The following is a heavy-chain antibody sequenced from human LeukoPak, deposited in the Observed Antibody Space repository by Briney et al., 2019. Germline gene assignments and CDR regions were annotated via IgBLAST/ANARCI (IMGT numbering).Heavy chain of an antibody. CDR3: ARGGYSYGYDY. J-gene: IGHJ4*02. CDR2: IYYSGST. V-gene: IGHV4-59*01. D-gene: IGHD5-18*01. CDR1: GGSISSYY. Sequence: RASETLSLTCTVSGGSISSYYWSWIRQPAGKGLEWIGYIYYSGSTNYNPSLKSRVTISVDTSKNQFSLKLSSVTAADTAVYYCARGGYSYGYDYWGQGTLVTVSS.